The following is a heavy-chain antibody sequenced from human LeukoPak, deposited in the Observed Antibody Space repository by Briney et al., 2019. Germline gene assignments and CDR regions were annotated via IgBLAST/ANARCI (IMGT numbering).Heavy chain of an antibody. Sequence: GRSLRLSCAASGFTFGNYWMGWVRQAPGKGLEWLAIIKQDGSDKYYVDSVKGRFTISIDNTKKALFLQMNSLRSEDTAIYYCARTILAPWGQGTLVIVSS. CDR3: ARTILAP. D-gene: IGHD3-3*01. CDR2: IKQDGSDK. V-gene: IGHV3-7*05. J-gene: IGHJ5*02. CDR1: GFTFGNYW.